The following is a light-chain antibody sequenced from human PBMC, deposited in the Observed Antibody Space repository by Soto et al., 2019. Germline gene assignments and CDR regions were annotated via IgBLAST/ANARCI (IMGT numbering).Light chain of an antibody. CDR1: SSDIGGFNY. Sequence: QSALTQPASVSGSPGQSITISCTGTSSDIGGFNYVSWYQHHPGKAPKLMIHNVSSRPSGVSDRFSGSKSGYTASLTISGLQAEDEADYYCSSYTTNRTVVFGGGTKLTVL. CDR2: NVS. J-gene: IGLJ2*01. V-gene: IGLV2-14*03. CDR3: SSYTTNRTVV.